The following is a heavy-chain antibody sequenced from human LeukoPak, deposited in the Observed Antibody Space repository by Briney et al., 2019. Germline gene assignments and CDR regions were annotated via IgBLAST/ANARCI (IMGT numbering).Heavy chain of an antibody. D-gene: IGHD2-8*01. Sequence: PSETLSLTCTVSGGSISSYYWSWIRQPPGKGLEWIGYIYYSGSTNYNPSLKSRVTISVDTSKNQFSLKLSSVTAADTAVYYGARAGVMVYAIRTHAFDIWGQGTMVTVSS. CDR1: GGSISSYY. CDR2: IYYSGST. CDR3: ARAGVMVYAIRTHAFDI. J-gene: IGHJ3*02. V-gene: IGHV4-59*01.